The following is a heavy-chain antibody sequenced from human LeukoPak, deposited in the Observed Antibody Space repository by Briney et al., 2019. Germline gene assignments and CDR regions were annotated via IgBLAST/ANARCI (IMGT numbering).Heavy chain of an antibody. Sequence: SETLSLICTVSGGSIRSYYWSWVRQPPGKELEGIGYIYYSGSTKYNTSLQSRASISLFTSQNQFSLKLTSVTAADTAVYYCACYSSPGGWGVFDYWGQGKLVTVSS. CDR1: GGSIRSYY. V-gene: IGHV4-59*08. CDR3: ACYSSPGGWGVFDY. J-gene: IGHJ4*02. CDR2: IYYSGST. D-gene: IGHD4-11*01.